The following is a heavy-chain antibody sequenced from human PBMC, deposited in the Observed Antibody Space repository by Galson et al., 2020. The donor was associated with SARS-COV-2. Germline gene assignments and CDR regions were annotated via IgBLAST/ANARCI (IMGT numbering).Heavy chain of an antibody. CDR1: GYTFTGYY. V-gene: IGHV1-2*02. CDR2: INPNSGGT. CDR3: ARVAHLPRQWLDPYYYYYGMDV. Sequence: GESLKISCKASGYTFTGYYMHWVRQAPGQGLEWMGWINPNSGGTNYAQKFQGRVTMTRDTSISTAYMELSRLRSDDTAVYYCARVAHLPRQWLDPYYYYYGMDVWGQGTTVTVSS. D-gene: IGHD6-19*01. J-gene: IGHJ6*02.